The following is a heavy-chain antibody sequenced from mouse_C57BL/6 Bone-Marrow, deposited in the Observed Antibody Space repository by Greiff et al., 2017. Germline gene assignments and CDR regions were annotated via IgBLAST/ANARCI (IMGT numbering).Heavy chain of an antibody. Sequence: QVQLKQPGAELVKPGASVKLSCKASGYTFTSYWMHWVKQRPGQGLAWIGMIHPNSGSTNYNEKFQSKATLTVEKSSSTAYIQLSSLTSEDSAVYYCAREEGITTAPYAMDYWGQGTSVTVSS. CDR1: GYTFTSYW. CDR3: AREEGITTAPYAMDY. J-gene: IGHJ4*01. V-gene: IGHV1-64*01. CDR2: IHPNSGST. D-gene: IGHD1-1*01.